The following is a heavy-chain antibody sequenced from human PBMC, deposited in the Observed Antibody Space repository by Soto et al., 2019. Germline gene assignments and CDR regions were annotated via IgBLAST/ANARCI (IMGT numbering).Heavy chain of an antibody. CDR1: GFTFSGYA. Sequence: GGSLRLSCVASGFTFSGYAMSWVRQAPGKGLEWVSAISGSGGSTYYADSVKGRFTISRDNSKNTLYLQMNSLRAEDTAVYYCARFDSYDSSGYPNWGQGTLVTVSS. V-gene: IGHV3-23*01. CDR2: ISGSGGST. J-gene: IGHJ4*02. CDR3: ARFDSYDSSGYPN. D-gene: IGHD3-22*01.